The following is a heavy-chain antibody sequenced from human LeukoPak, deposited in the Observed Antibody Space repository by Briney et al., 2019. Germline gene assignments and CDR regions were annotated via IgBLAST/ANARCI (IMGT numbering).Heavy chain of an antibody. J-gene: IGHJ4*02. CDR1: GFSLSTSGMC. D-gene: IGHD6-13*01. Sequence: SGPALVKPTQTLTLTCTFSGFSLSTSGMCVSWIRQPPGKALEWLARINWDDDKYYSTSLKTRLTISKDTSKNQVVLTMTNMDPVDTATYYCARTTPRSSWDYSFDYWGQGTLVTVSS. CDR3: ARTTPRSSWDYSFDY. CDR2: INWDDDK. V-gene: IGHV2-70*11.